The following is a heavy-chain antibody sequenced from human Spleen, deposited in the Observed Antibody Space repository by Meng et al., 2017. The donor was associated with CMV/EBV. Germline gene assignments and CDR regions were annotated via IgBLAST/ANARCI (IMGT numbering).Heavy chain of an antibody. V-gene: IGHV3-48*03. CDR1: GFRFSNYE. CDR2: ISRSGTTT. Sequence: GESLKISCAASGFRFSNYEMDWVRQAPGKGLEWVSYISRSGTTTNYADSVKGRFTVLRDNAKNSLSLQMSSLRVEDTAVYYCARGTIGHLDPWGQGTLVTVSS. CDR3: ARGTIGHLDP. D-gene: IGHD2-2*01. J-gene: IGHJ5*02.